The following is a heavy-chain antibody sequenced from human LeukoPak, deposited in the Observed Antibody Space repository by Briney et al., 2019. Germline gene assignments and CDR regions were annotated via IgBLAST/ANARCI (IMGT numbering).Heavy chain of an antibody. CDR2: IYYSGST. Sequence: SQTLSLTCTVSGGSISSGGYYWSWIRQHPGKGLEWIGYIYYSGSTYYNPSLKSRVTISVDTSKNQFSLKLSSVTAADTAVYYCAGTADNSQSFFYFGMGVWGQGTTVTVSS. V-gene: IGHV4-31*03. CDR1: GGSISSGGYY. J-gene: IGHJ6*02. CDR3: AGTADNSQSFFYFGMGV. D-gene: IGHD4-23*01.